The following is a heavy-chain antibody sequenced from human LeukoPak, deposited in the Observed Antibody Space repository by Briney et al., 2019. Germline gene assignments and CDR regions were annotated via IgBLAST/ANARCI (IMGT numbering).Heavy chain of an antibody. CDR2: ISGSSGNT. Sequence: GGSLRLSCAASGFTFSSYAMSWVRQAPGKGLEWVSAISGSSGNTYYADSVKGRFTISRDNSKNTLYLQMNTLRAEDTALYYCAKDCGGRCYSTREGPFDIWGQGTMVSVSS. J-gene: IGHJ3*02. D-gene: IGHD2-15*01. CDR3: AKDCGGRCYSTREGPFDI. CDR1: GFTFSSYA. V-gene: IGHV3-23*01.